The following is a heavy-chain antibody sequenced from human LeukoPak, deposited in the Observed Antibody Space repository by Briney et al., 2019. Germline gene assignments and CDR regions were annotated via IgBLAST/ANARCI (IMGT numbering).Heavy chain of an antibody. V-gene: IGHV3-74*01. CDR1: GFSFSSYW. D-gene: IGHD4-17*01. Sequence: GGSLRLSCAASGFSFSSYWMHWVRQAPGKGLVWVSRINSDGSSTSYADSVKGRFTISRDNAKNTLYLQMNSLRAEDTAVYYCARSIRPDYADYVAPTGYYYGMDVWGQGTTVTVSS. J-gene: IGHJ6*02. CDR2: INSDGSST. CDR3: ARSIRPDYADYVAPTGYYYGMDV.